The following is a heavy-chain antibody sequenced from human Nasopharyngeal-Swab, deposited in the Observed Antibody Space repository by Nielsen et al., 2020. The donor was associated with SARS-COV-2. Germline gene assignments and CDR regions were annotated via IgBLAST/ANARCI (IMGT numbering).Heavy chain of an antibody. V-gene: IGHV3-23*01. CDR1: GFTFSNYA. CDR2: ISGGDDST. Sequence: GESLKISCAASGFTFSNYAMNWVRQAPGRGLEWVCGISGGDDSTKYADSVKGRFTISRDNSKNTLDLQMNSLRAEDTAIYYCAKDRDSGDDSGEYYHYYGMDVWGQGTTVTVSS. J-gene: IGHJ6*02. CDR3: AKDRDSGDDSGEYYHYYGMDV. D-gene: IGHD5-12*01.